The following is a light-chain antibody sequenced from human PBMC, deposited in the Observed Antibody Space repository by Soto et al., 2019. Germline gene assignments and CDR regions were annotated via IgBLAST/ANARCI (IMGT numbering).Light chain of an antibody. CDR2: EGN. J-gene: IGLJ1*01. CDR3: RLQAGTIPSGNL. Sequence: SYNLVSWYQQHPGKAPKLMIYEGNKRPSGVSNRFSASKSGNTASLKISGPHTDDEADDYPRLQAGTIPSGNLFGT. V-gene: IGLV2-23*01. CDR1: SYNL.